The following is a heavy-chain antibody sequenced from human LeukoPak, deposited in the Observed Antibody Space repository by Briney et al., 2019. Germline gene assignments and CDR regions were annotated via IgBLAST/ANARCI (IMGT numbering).Heavy chain of an antibody. CDR2: IRPDGTSK. Sequence: GGSLRLSCAASGFTFSSYGMSWVRQAPGKGLEWVALIRPDGTSKYYADSVRGRFTISRDNSKNSLYLQMNSLRAEDTAVYYCARAISSRITMVRGVIPYYYYMDVWGKGTTVTVSS. CDR1: GFTFSSYG. CDR3: ARAISSRITMVRGVIPYYYYMDV. J-gene: IGHJ6*03. D-gene: IGHD3-10*01. V-gene: IGHV3-33*08.